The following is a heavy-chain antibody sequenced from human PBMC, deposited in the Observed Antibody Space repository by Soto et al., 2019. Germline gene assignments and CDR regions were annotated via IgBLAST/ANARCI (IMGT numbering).Heavy chain of an antibody. Sequence: GGSLRLSCAASGFTFSSYWMNWVRQAPGKGLQWVANIKQDGSEKYYADSVKGRFTISRDNSKNTLYLQMNSLRAEDTAVYYCAKEADCSSTSCYPIIFYYYYGMDVWGQGTTVTVSS. D-gene: IGHD2-2*01. CDR2: IKQDGSEK. CDR1: GFTFSSYW. V-gene: IGHV3-7*01. J-gene: IGHJ6*02. CDR3: AKEADCSSTSCYPIIFYYYYGMDV.